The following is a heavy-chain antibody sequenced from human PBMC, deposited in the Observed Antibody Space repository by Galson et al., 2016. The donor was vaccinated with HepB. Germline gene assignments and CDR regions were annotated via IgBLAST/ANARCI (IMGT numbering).Heavy chain of an antibody. D-gene: IGHD3-9*01. J-gene: IGHJ5*01. Sequence: SLRLSCATSGFTFSGSAMHWVRRASGKGLEWVGRIRSKTNSYATAYAASVRGRFTMSRDDSKNTAYLQMNSLKTEDTAIYYCTRHRERSHYDILNDNWFDSWGQGTLVTVSS. V-gene: IGHV3-73*01. CDR3: TRHRERSHYDILNDNWFDS. CDR1: GFTFSGSA. CDR2: IRSKTNSYAT.